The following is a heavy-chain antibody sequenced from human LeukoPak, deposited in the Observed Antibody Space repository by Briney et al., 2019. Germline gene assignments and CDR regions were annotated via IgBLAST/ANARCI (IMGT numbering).Heavy chain of an antibody. CDR2: LDPEDGET. J-gene: IGHJ4*02. V-gene: IGHV1-24*01. Sequence: ASVKVSCKVSGYTLTELSIHWVRQAPGKGLEWMGSLDPEDGETNYVQKFQGRVTMTEDTSTDTAYMELSSLRSEDTAVYYCATVSPVAGTFRDYWGLGTLVTVSS. CDR1: GYTLTELS. D-gene: IGHD6-19*01. CDR3: ATVSPVAGTFRDY.